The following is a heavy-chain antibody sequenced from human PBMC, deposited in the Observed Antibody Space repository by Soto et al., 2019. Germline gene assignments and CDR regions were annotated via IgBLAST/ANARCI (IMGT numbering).Heavy chain of an antibody. D-gene: IGHD3-22*01. CDR2: IFYSGST. CDR1: GASVNSGSYY. CDR3: ARFSIPYYYHTSGQQYFDY. V-gene: IGHV4-61*01. J-gene: IGHJ4*02. Sequence: PSETLSLTCTVSGASVNSGSYYWSWIRQPPGMGLEWIGNIFYSGSTNYNPSLKSRVTMSLSTSKNQFSLQLSSVTAADPAVYYCARFSIPYYYHTSGQQYFDYWGQGTLVTVSS.